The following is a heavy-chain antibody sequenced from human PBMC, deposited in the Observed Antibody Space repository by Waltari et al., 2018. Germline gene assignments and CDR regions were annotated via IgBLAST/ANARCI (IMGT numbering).Heavy chain of an antibody. Sequence: EVQRVQSGAEVKQPGESLKISCKGSGYSFTSYWIGWLRQMPGKGLGWMGNIYPGDSDTRYSPSFQGQVTISADKSISTAYVQWSSLKASDTAMYYCARHGLRDCTNGVCSFQGMDVWGQGTTVTVSS. CDR1: GYSFTSYW. D-gene: IGHD2-8*01. CDR2: IYPGDSDT. CDR3: ARHGLRDCTNGVCSFQGMDV. J-gene: IGHJ6*02. V-gene: IGHV5-51*01.